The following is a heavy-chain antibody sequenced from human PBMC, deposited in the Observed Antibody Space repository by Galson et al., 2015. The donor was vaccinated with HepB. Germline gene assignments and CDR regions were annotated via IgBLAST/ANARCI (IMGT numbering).Heavy chain of an antibody. D-gene: IGHD3-10*01. CDR1: GGSISSGGYY. V-gene: IGHV4-31*03. CDR2: IYYSGST. J-gene: IGHJ5*02. CDR3: ARDKVFLGEPDNWFDP. Sequence: TLSLTCTVSGGSISSGGYYWSWIRQHPGKGLEWIGYIYYSGSTYYNPSLKSRVTISVDTSKNQFSLKLSSVTAADTAVYYWARDKVFLGEPDNWFDPWGQGTLVTVSS.